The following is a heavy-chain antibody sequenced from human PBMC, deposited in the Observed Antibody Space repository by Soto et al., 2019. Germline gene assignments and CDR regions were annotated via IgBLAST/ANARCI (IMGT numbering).Heavy chain of an antibody. CDR1: GDSINSNY. CDR3: AREINRYFDS. Sequence: SETLSLTCTVSGDSINSNYWSWIRQPPGKGLEWIGHISYSGSTDYNPALKSRVTIPKDTSKNQFSLHLSSVTAADTVVYFCAREINRYFDSRGQGSVVTVSS. J-gene: IGHJ4*02. V-gene: IGHV4-59*01. CDR2: ISYSGST.